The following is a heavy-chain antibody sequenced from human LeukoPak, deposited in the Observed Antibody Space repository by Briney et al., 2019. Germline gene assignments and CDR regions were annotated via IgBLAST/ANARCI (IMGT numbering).Heavy chain of an antibody. Sequence: SGGSLRLSCAASGFTFSSYAMSWVRQAPGQGLEWVSAISGSGGSTYYADSVKGRFTISRDNSKNTLYLQMNSLKTEDTAVYYCTTDFWSGYYIWGQGTLVTVSS. D-gene: IGHD3-3*01. V-gene: IGHV3-23*01. CDR3: TTDFWSGYYI. CDR2: ISGSGGST. CDR1: GFTFSSYA. J-gene: IGHJ4*02.